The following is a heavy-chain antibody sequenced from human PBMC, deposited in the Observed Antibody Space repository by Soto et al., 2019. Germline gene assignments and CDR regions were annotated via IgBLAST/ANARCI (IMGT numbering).Heavy chain of an antibody. D-gene: IGHD5-12*01. Sequence: PSETLSLTCTVSGGSISTYYWSWIRQPPGKGLECIGYIYYSGSSNYNPSLKSRVTISVDTSKNQFSLKLISVTAAYTAVYYCERNLDGYNPYIFDYWGPGNLVTASS. J-gene: IGHJ4*02. CDR3: ERNLDGYNPYIFDY. V-gene: IGHV4-59*01. CDR2: IYYSGSS. CDR1: GGSISTYY.